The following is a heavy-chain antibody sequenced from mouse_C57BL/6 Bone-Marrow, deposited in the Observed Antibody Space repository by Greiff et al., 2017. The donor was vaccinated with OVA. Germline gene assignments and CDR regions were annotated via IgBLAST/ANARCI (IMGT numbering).Heavy chain of an antibody. D-gene: IGHD2-1*01. Sequence: EVQLQQSGPELVKPGASVKISCKASGYTFTDYYMNWVKQSHGKSLEWIGDINPNNGGTSYNQKFKGKATLTVDKSSSTAYMELRSLTSEDSAVYYGAREAYGNFFFDYWGQGTTLTVSS. J-gene: IGHJ2*01. CDR1: GYTFTDYY. V-gene: IGHV1-26*01. CDR3: AREAYGNFFFDY. CDR2: INPNNGGT.